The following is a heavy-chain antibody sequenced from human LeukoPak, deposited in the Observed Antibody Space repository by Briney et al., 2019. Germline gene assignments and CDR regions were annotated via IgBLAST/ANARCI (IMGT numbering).Heavy chain of an antibody. CDR3: ARTVVIAATYWFDP. CDR1: GGSVSSGGHY. V-gene: IGHV4-31*03. CDR2: IYYSGTT. J-gene: IGHJ5*02. Sequence: SQTLSLTCTGSGGSVSSGGHYWTWIRQYPGKGLEWIGYIYYSGTTHYNPSLKRRVTISVDTSKKQFSLNLSSVTAADTAVYYCARTVVIAATYWFDPWGQGSLVTVSS. D-gene: IGHD2-15*01.